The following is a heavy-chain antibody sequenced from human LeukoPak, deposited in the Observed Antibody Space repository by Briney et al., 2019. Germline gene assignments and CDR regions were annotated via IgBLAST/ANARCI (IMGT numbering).Heavy chain of an antibody. J-gene: IGHJ5*02. D-gene: IGHD1-26*01. CDR1: GGTFSSYA. CDR2: IIPIFGTA. CDR3: ARDSSGSYSELWFDP. V-gene: IGHV1-69*06. Sequence: SVTVSCKASGGTFSSYAISWVRQAPGQGLEWMGRIIPIFGTANYAQKFQGRVTITADKSTSTAYMELSSLRSEDTAVYYCARDSSGSYSELWFDPWGQGTLVTVSS.